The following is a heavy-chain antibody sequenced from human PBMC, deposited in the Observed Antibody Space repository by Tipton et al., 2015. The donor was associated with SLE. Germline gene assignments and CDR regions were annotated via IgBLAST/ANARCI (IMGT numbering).Heavy chain of an antibody. J-gene: IGHJ3*02. CDR3: ARGRELGRDDAFDI. D-gene: IGHD1-1*01. CDR2: INHSGST. Sequence: TLSLTCAVYGGSFSGYYWSWIRQPPGKGLEWIGEINHSGSTNYNPSLKSRVTISVDTSTNQFSLKLSSVTAADTAVYYCARGRELGRDDAFDIWGQGTMVTVSS. CDR1: GGSFSGYY. V-gene: IGHV4-34*01.